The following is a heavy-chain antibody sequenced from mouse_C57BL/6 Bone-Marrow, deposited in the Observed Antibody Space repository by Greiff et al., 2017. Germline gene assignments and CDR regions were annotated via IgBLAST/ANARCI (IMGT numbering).Heavy chain of an antibody. CDR1: GYTFTSYW. CDR3: SSPDYYGSSYWYLDV. D-gene: IGHD1-1*01. CDR2: INPGSGYT. V-gene: IGHV1-7*01. Sequence: VQLQQSGAELAKPGASVKLSCTASGYTFTSYWMHWVKQRPGQGLEWVGYINPGSGYTKYNQKFKDKVTLTADKTSSTAYMQLSSLTYEDTAVYYCSSPDYYGSSYWYLDVWGTGTTVTVSS. J-gene: IGHJ1*03.